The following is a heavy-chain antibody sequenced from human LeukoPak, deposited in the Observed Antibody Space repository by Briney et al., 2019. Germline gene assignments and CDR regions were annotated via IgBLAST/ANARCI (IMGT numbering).Heavy chain of an antibody. Sequence: GGSLRLSCAASGFTFSNYWMSWVRQAPGKGLEWVANIKEDGSENYYVDSVKGRFTISRDNARNSLYLQMNSLRAEDTAVYYCASGRQLGYWGQGTLVTVSS. CDR2: IKEDGSEN. CDR1: GFTFSNYW. CDR3: ASGRQLGY. D-gene: IGHD6-13*01. J-gene: IGHJ4*02. V-gene: IGHV3-7*01.